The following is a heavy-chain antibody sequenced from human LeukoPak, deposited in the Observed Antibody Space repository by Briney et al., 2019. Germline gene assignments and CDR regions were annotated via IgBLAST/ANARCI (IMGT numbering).Heavy chain of an antibody. CDR3: ARGKMIWFGEYPDY. CDR2: INSDGSST. CDR1: GFTFSSYW. D-gene: IGHD3-10*01. J-gene: IGHJ4*02. V-gene: IGHV3-74*01. Sequence: PGGSLRLSCAASGFTFSSYWMHWVRQAPGKGLVWVSRINSDGSSTSYADSVKGRFTTSRDNAKNTLYLQMNSLRAEDTAVYYCARGKMIWFGEYPDYWGQGTLVTVSS.